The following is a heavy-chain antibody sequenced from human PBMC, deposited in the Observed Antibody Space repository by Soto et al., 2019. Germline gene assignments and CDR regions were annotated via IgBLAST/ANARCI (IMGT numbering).Heavy chain of an antibody. CDR1: GYTFTSYG. CDR3: ARDAYYDGDYGSFDY. D-gene: IGHD4-17*01. CDR2: ISAYNGNT. V-gene: IGHV1-18*01. J-gene: IGHJ4*02. Sequence: QVQLVQSGAEVKKPGASVKVSCKASGYTFTSYGISWVRQAPGQGLEWMGWISAYNGNTNYAQKLEGRVTMTADTSTSTAYMELRSLRSDDTAVYYCARDAYYDGDYGSFDYWGQGTLVTVSS.